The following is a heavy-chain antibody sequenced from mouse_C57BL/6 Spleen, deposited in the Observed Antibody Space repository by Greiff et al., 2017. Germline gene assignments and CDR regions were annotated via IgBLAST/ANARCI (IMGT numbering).Heavy chain of an antibody. CDR3: ARDDDYDGVYAMDY. CDR2: INPNYGTT. CDR1: GYSFTDYN. D-gene: IGHD2-4*01. Sequence: EVKLMESGPELVKPGASVKISCKASGYSFTDYNMNWVKQSNGKSLEWIGVINPNYGTTSYNQKFKGKATLTVDQSSSTAYMQLNSLTSEDSAVYYCARDDDYDGVYAMDYWGQGTSVTVSS. J-gene: IGHJ4*01. V-gene: IGHV1-39*01.